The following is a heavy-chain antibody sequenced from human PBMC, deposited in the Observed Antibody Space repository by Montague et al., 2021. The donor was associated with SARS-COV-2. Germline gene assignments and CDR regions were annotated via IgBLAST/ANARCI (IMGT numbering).Heavy chain of an antibody. CDR2: VKHPGGT. D-gene: IGHD2-15*01. J-gene: IGHJ4*02. CDR1: GGSFTGYS. CDR3: ARHEGSSWHRFEY. V-gene: IGHV4-34*01. Sequence: SETLSLTCAVDGGSFTGYSWNWIRQPPGKGLEWIGEVKHPGGTNYNPSLKSRVTISIDMSKNQFSLNLVSVTAADTAVYYCARHEGSSWHRFEYWGQGTLVTVSS.